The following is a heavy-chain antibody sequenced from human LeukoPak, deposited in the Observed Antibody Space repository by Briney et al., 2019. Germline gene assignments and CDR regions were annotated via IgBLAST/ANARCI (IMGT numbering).Heavy chain of an antibody. CDR3: ARGRSVGATKWDY. CDR1: GYTFTSYY. D-gene: IGHD1-26*01. J-gene: IGHJ4*02. Sequence: ASVEVSCKASGYTFTSYYMHWVRQAPGQGLEWMGIINPSGGSTTYAQKFQGRVTMTRDTSTSTVYMELSSLRSGDTAVYYCARGRSVGATKWDYWGQGTLVTVSS. CDR2: INPSGGST. V-gene: IGHV1-46*01.